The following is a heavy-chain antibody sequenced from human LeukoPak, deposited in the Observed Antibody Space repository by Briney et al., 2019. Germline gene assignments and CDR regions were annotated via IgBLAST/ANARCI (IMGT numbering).Heavy chain of an antibody. J-gene: IGHJ6*03. Sequence: SETLSLTCTVSGGSISSYYWSWIRQPPGKGLEWIGYIYYSGSTNYNPSLKSRVTISVDTSKNQFSLKLSSVTAADTAVYYYARGLHLLYYYYYMDVWGKGTTVTVSS. CDR3: ARGLHLLYYYYYMDV. D-gene: IGHD3-10*01. V-gene: IGHV4-59*01. CDR2: IYYSGST. CDR1: GGSISSYY.